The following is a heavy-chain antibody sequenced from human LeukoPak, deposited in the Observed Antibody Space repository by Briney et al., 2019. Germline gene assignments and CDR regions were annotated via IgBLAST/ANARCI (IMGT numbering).Heavy chain of an antibody. CDR1: GYTFTSYY. D-gene: IGHD3-9*01. J-gene: IGHJ4*02. CDR2: INPSGGST. CDR3: ARGWDYDILTGYHYYFDY. V-gene: IGHV1-46*01. Sequence: ASVNVSCTASGYTFTSYYMHWVRQAPGQGLEWMGIINPSGGSTSYAQKFQGRVTMTRDTSTSTVYMELSSLRSEDTAVYYCARGWDYDILTGYHYYFDYWGRGTLVTVSS.